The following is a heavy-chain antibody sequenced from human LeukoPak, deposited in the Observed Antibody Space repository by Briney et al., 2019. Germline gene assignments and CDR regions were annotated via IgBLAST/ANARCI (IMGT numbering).Heavy chain of an antibody. CDR3: AKDRGYEVVFDP. J-gene: IGHJ5*02. CDR2: IYTSGIT. V-gene: IGHV3-53*05. Sequence: TGGSLRLSCAVSGFTVSSNFMSWVRQAPGKGPEWVSVIYTSGITYYADSVRGRFTISRDNDKNSLYLQMNSLRIEDTALYYCAKDRGYEVVFDPWGQGTLVAVSS. CDR1: GFTVSSNF. D-gene: IGHD5-12*01.